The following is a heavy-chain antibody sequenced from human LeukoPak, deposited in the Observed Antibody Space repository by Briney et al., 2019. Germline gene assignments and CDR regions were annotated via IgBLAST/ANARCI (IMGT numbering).Heavy chain of an antibody. Sequence: GGSLRLSCAASGFTFSDYYMSWIRQAPGKGLEWVSAISGSGGSTYYADSVKGRFTISRDNSKNTLYLQMNSLRAEDTAVYYCAKVVEMATIYHYWGQGTLVTVSS. CDR1: GFTFSDYY. J-gene: IGHJ4*02. CDR3: AKVVEMATIYHY. CDR2: ISGSGGST. D-gene: IGHD5-24*01. V-gene: IGHV3-23*01.